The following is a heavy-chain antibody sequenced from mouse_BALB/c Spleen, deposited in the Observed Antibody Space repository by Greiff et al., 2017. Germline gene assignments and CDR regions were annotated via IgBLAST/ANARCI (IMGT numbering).Heavy chain of an antibody. D-gene: IGHD2-10*01. J-gene: IGHJ3*01. CDR1: GFTFNTNA. V-gene: IGHV10S3*01. CDR2: IRSKSNNYAT. CDR3: VSAYYGNSWFAY. Sequence: EVQLVETGGGLVQPKGSLKLSCAASGFTFNTNAMNWVRQAPGKGLEWVARIRSKSNNYATYYADSVKDRFTISRDDSQSMLYLQMNNLKTEDTAMYYCVSAYYGNSWFAYWGQGTLVTVSA.